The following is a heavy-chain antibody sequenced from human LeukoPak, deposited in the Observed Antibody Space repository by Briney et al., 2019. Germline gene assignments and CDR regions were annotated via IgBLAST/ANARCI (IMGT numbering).Heavy chain of an antibody. D-gene: IGHD3-9*01. CDR1: GGSISSSSYY. V-gene: IGHV4-39*01. CDR3: ARRPYDILTGYPGGWFDP. J-gene: IGHJ5*02. Sequence: PSETLSLTCTVSGGSISSSSYYWGWIRQPPGKGLEWIGSIYYSGSTYYNPSLKSRVTISVDTSKNQSSLKLSSVTAADTAVYYCARRPYDILTGYPGGWFDPWGQGTLVTVSS. CDR2: IYYSGST.